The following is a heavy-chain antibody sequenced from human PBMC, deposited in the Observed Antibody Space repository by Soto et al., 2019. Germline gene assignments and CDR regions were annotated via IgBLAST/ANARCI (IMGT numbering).Heavy chain of an antibody. CDR3: AKDQGSSWYEIDY. V-gene: IGHV3-23*01. Sequence: EVPLLKSGGGLVQPGGSLRLSCAASGFTFSNYAVTWVRQAPGKGLEWVSTISGSGGSTYYADSVKGRFTISRDNSKNTLYLQMNSLRPEDTAVYYCAKDQGSSWYEIDYWGQGTLVTVSS. J-gene: IGHJ4*02. CDR1: GFTFSNYA. CDR2: ISGSGGST. D-gene: IGHD6-13*01.